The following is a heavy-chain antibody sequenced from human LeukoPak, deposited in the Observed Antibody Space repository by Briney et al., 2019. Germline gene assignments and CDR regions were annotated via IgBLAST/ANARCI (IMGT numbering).Heavy chain of an antibody. CDR2: IRFDGTNK. V-gene: IGHV3-30*02. D-gene: IGHD5-18*01. CDR3: AKDKGGIQLWFYFDY. CDR1: GFTFSSYG. J-gene: IGHJ4*02. Sequence: PGGSLRLSCAASGFTFSSYGMHWVRQAPGKGLEWVSFIRFDGTNKYYADSVKGRFTISRDNSKNTLYLQMNSLRAEDTAVYYCAKDKGGIQLWFYFDYWGQGTLVTVSS.